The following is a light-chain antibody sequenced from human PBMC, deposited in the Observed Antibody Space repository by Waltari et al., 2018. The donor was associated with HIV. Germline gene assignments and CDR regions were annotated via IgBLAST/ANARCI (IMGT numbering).Light chain of an antibody. J-gene: IGLJ2*01. CDR3: SSYTSSSTLV. CDR1: SRDVGGYNY. V-gene: IGLV2-14*01. CDR2: EVS. Sequence: QSALTQPASVSGSPGQSITTPCTGTSRDVGGYNYVSWYQQHQGKATKLMIYEVSKRPRGVSQRCSGSKSANTASLTISGLQADDEADYYCSSYTSSSTLVFGGGTKLTVL.